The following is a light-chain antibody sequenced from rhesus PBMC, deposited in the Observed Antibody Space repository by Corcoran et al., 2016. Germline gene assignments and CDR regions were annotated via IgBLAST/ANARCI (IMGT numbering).Light chain of an antibody. CDR3: QQHDNSPYS. CDR2: RAS. J-gene: IGKJ2*01. V-gene: IGKV1-69*01. Sequence: DIQMTQSPSSLSASVGDRVTITCRASQGISNRLAWYQQKPGKAPKLLIYRASNLETGVPSRFSGSGSVTDFNLTISSLQPEDIATYYCQQHDNSPYSCGQGTKVEIK. CDR1: QGISNR.